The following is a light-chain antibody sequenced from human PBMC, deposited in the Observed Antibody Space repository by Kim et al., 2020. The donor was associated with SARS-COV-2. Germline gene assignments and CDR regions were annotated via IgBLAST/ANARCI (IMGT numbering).Light chain of an antibody. J-gene: IGLJ1*01. Sequence: VSPGQTASITCSGDKLGDKYACWYQQKPGQSPVLVIYQDSNRPSGIPERFSGSNSGNTATLTISGTQAMDEADYYCQAWDSSSYVFGTGTKVTVL. V-gene: IGLV3-1*01. CDR3: QAWDSSSYV. CDR2: QDS. CDR1: KLGDKY.